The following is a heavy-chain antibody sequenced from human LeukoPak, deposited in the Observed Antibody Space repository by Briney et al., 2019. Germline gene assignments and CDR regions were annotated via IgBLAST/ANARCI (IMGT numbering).Heavy chain of an antibody. V-gene: IGHV3-43*02. J-gene: IGHJ4*02. Sequence: GGSLRLPCAASGFMFDDSAMHWVRQAPGKGLEWVSLISGDGVSTFYADSVKGRFTISRDNGKNSLSLQMDSLTTEDTALYYCAKEGYSHTSNYFDNWGQGILVTVSS. CDR1: GFMFDDSA. CDR2: ISGDGVST. D-gene: IGHD2-15*01. CDR3: AKEGYSHTSNYFDN.